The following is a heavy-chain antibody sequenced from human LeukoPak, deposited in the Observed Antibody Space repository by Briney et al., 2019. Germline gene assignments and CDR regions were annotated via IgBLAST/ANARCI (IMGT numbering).Heavy chain of an antibody. J-gene: IGHJ3*02. CDR2: IYHSGST. D-gene: IGHD3-9*01. V-gene: IGHV4-4*02. CDR3: ARDPIMTGYYGDAFDI. Sequence: SGTLSLTCAVSGGSISSSNWWSWVRQPPGKGLEWIGEIYHSGSTNYNPSLKSRVTISVDKSKSQFSLKLSSVTAADTAVYYCARDPIMTGYYGDAFDIWGQGTMVTVSS. CDR1: GGSISSSNW.